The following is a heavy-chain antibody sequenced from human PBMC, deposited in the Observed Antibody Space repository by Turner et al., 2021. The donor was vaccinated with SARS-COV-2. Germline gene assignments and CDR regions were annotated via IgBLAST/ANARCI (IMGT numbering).Heavy chain of an antibody. D-gene: IGHD2-15*01. CDR3: AKVVSPYCSGGSCYSSPADY. V-gene: IGHV3-30*18. CDR2: ISYDGSNK. Sequence: QVQLVESGGGVFQPGRSLRLSCAASAFTLGRYGMHWVRQAPGKGLEWVEVISYDGSNKYYAYYVKGRFTISRDISKSTMYLQMNSLRAEDTAVYYCAKVVSPYCSGGSCYSSPADYWGQGTLVTVSS. CDR1: AFTLGRYG. J-gene: IGHJ4*02.